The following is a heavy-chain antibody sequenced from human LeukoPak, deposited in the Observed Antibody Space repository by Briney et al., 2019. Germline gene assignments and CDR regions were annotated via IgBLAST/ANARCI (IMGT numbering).Heavy chain of an antibody. CDR3: AKDDTAMVHAFDI. Sequence: PGGSLRLSCAASGFTFSSYAMSWVRQAPGRGLEWVSAISGSGGSTYYADSVKGRFTISRDNSKNTLYLQMNSLRAEDTAVYYCAKDDTAMVHAFDIWGQGTMVTVSS. D-gene: IGHD5-18*01. V-gene: IGHV3-23*01. J-gene: IGHJ3*02. CDR2: ISGSGGST. CDR1: GFTFSSYA.